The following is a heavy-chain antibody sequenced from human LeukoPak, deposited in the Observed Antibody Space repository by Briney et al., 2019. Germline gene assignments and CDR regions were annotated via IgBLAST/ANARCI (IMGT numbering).Heavy chain of an antibody. CDR2: IDGDGSST. V-gene: IGHV3-74*01. CDR3: ARAYTYHIYGYYPLGY. D-gene: IGHD3-22*01. Sequence: PGESLRLSCAASGFTFSSYWMHWVRQAPGKGLVWVSRIDGDGSSTNYADSVKGRFTISRDSLKNTLYLQMNSLRAEDTAVYYCARAYTYHIYGYYPLGYWGQGTLVTVSS. J-gene: IGHJ4*02. CDR1: GFTFSSYW.